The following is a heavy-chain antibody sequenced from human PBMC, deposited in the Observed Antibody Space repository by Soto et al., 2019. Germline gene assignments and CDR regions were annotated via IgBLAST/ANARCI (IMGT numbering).Heavy chain of an antibody. J-gene: IGHJ3*02. D-gene: IGHD2-15*01. CDR2: ISAYNGNT. CDR1: GYTFTSYG. Sequence: PSVKVSCKASGYTFTSYGISWVRQAPGQGLEWMGWISAYNGNTNYAQKLQGRVTMTTDTSTSTAYMELRSLRSDDTAVYYCARANVVAATYDAFDIWGQGTMVTVSS. V-gene: IGHV1-18*04. CDR3: ARANVVAATYDAFDI.